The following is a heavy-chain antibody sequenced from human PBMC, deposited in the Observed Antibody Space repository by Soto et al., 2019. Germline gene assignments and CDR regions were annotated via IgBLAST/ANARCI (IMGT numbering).Heavy chain of an antibody. J-gene: IGHJ5*02. Sequence: GGSLRLSCTASGFSFGDSATSWFRQAPGKGLEWVGFIRSKAYSGTTEYAASVRGRFTISRDDSKSIAYLQMNSLKTEDTAVYYCTRRYSSGWYWFDPWGQGTLVTVSS. D-gene: IGHD6-19*01. CDR2: IRSKAYSGTT. V-gene: IGHV3-49*03. CDR3: TRRYSSGWYWFDP. CDR1: GFSFGDSA.